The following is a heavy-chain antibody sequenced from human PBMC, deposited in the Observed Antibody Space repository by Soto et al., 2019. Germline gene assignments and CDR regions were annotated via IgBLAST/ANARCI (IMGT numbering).Heavy chain of an antibody. D-gene: IGHD1-20*01. Sequence: PSETLSLTCTVSGGSISSGGYYWRWIRQHPGKGLEWIGYIYYSGSTYYNPSLKSRVTISVDTSKNQFSLKLSSVTAADTAVYYCAREGISGSDYWGQGTLVTAPQ. V-gene: IGHV4-31*03. J-gene: IGHJ4*02. CDR2: IYYSGST. CDR1: GGSISSGGYY. CDR3: AREGISGSDY.